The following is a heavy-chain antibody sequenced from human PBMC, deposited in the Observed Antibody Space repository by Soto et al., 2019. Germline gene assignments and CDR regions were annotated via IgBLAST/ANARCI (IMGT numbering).Heavy chain of an antibody. Sequence: GGSLILSHSASGFTFSIYAMHWVPQAPGKGLEYVSSISTNGGSTHYADSVKGRFTISRDNSKNTQYLQMSSLIADDTAVYYCVKGEYYYDSSGYYPFDYWGQGT. J-gene: IGHJ4*02. CDR1: GFTFSIYA. CDR3: VKGEYYYDSSGYYPFDY. V-gene: IGHV3-64D*06. D-gene: IGHD3-22*01. CDR2: ISTNGGST.